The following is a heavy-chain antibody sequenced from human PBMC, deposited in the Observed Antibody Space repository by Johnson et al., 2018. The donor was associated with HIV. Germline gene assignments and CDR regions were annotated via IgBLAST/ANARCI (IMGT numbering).Heavy chain of an antibody. D-gene: IGHD6-19*01. CDR3: ARKQWLAKISSDAFDI. CDR1: GFTFSSYA. J-gene: IGHJ3*02. Sequence: VQLVESGGGLVKPGGSLRLSCVASGFTFSSYAMSWVRQAPGKGLEWVSRIFSDGSDTDYADSVKGRFTISRDNAKNTLYLQMNSLRAEDTAVYYCARKQWLAKISSDAFDIWGQGTMVTVSS. CDR2: IFSDGSDT. V-gene: IGHV3-74*02.